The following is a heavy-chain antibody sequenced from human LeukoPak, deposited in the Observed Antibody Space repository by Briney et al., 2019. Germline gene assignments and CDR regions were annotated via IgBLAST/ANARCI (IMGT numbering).Heavy chain of an antibody. D-gene: IGHD3-22*01. Sequence: GSLRLSCAASGFTVSSNYMSWVRQPPGKGLEWIGEINHSGSTNYNPSLRSRVTISVDTSKNQFSLKLSSVTAADTAVYYCARRTRIYDSSGYYYYYFDYWGQGTLVTVSS. CDR3: ARRTRIYDSSGYYYYYFDY. CDR1: GFTVSSNY. J-gene: IGHJ4*02. CDR2: INHSGST. V-gene: IGHV4-34*01.